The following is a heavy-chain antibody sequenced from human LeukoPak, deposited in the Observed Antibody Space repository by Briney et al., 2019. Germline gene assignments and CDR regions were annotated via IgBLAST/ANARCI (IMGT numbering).Heavy chain of an antibody. V-gene: IGHV3-7*01. D-gene: IGHD2-15*01. CDR1: GFTFSSYW. Sequence: PGGSLRLSCGASGFTFSSYWMSWVRQAPGKGLEWVANIKQDGSEKYYVDSVKGRFTISRDNAKNSLYLQMNSLRAEDRAVYYGARAEGGLAATWGDYYYYYMDVWGKGTTVTVSS. CDR2: IKQDGSEK. CDR3: ARAEGGLAATWGDYYYYYMDV. J-gene: IGHJ6*03.